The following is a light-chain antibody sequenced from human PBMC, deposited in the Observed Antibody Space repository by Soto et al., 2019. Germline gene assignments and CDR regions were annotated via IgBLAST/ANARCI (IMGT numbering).Light chain of an antibody. CDR1: QSISNY. Sequence: DIQMTQSPSSLSASVGDRVTITCRASQSISNYLNWYQQKPGKAPKLLIYAASSLQSGVPSRFSGSGSGTDFTLTISSLQPEDFATYYCQQSYSIRTLGQGTKVDIK. CDR2: AAS. V-gene: IGKV1-39*01. CDR3: QQSYSIRT. J-gene: IGKJ1*01.